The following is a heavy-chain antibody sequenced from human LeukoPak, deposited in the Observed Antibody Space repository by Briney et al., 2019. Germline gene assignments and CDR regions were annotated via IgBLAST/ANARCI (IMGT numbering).Heavy chain of an antibody. Sequence: GGSLRLSCAASGFAFSSYAMSWVRQAPGKGLEWVSAISGSGGSTYYADSVKGRFTISRDNSKNTLYLQMNSLRAEDTAVYYCARDSYYYDSSGPHWGQGTLVTVSS. V-gene: IGHV3-23*01. CDR3: ARDSYYYDSSGPH. J-gene: IGHJ4*02. CDR1: GFAFSSYA. CDR2: ISGSGGST. D-gene: IGHD3-22*01.